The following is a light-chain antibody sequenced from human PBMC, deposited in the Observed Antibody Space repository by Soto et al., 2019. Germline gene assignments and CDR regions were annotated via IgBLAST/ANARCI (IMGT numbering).Light chain of an antibody. CDR2: DAS. CDR3: QQYNNWPLT. CDR1: QSVYSN. J-gene: IGKJ4*01. V-gene: IGKV3-15*01. Sequence: EIVMTQSPVTRSVSPGEGVTLSCRASQSVYSNLAWYQQKPGQAPRLLIYDASARATDIPARFSGSGSGTDFTLTVSRLQSEDFAVYYCQQYNNWPLTFGGGTKVEIK.